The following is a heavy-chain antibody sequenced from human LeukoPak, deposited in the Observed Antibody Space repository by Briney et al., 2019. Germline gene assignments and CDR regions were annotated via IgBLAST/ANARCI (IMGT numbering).Heavy chain of an antibody. D-gene: IGHD6-13*01. Sequence: PSETLSLTCTVSGGSISSYYWSWIRQPPGKGLEWIGYIYYSGSTNYNPSLKSRVTISVDTSKNQFSLKLSSVTAADTAVYYCARVDSSGWYENWFDPWGQGTLVTVSS. CDR3: ARVDSSGWYENWFDP. V-gene: IGHV4-59*01. CDR1: GGSISSYY. J-gene: IGHJ5*02. CDR2: IYYSGST.